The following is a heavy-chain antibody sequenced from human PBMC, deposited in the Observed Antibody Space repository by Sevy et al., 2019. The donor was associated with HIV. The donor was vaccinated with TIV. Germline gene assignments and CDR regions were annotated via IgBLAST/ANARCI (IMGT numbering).Heavy chain of an antibody. CDR1: GYTFTDYY. CDR3: ARAIKGTYCSDSYCRHFDS. CDR2: MNPSSGAT. D-gene: IGHD2-15*01. V-gene: IGHV1-2*02. J-gene: IGHJ4*02. Sequence: ASVKVSCKASGYTFTDYYIHWVRQAPGQGLEWVGWMNPSSGATLYAQKFKARVTMTRDTSMTTAYMDMTNLESDDTAVYFCARAIKGTYCSDSYCRHFDSRGQGTLVTVSS.